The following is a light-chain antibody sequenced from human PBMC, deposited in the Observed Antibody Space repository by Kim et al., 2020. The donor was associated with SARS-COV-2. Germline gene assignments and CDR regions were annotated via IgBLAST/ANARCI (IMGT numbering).Light chain of an antibody. Sequence: SYELTQPPSVSVSPGQTASITCSGDKLGDKYACWYQQKPGQSPVLVIYQDSKRPSGIPERFSASNSGNTATLTISGTQATDEADYYCQAWDSGTAVVFGG. CDR1: KLGDKY. J-gene: IGLJ2*01. CDR2: QDS. V-gene: IGLV3-1*01. CDR3: QAWDSGTAVV.